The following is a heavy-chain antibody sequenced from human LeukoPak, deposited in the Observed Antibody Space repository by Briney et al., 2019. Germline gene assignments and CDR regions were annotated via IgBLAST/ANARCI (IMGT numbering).Heavy chain of an antibody. J-gene: IGHJ5*02. CDR1: GGPISSSNYY. CDR2: IYYSGST. Sequence: SETLSLTCTVSGGPISSSNYYWARIRQPPGKGLEWIGSIYYSGSTYYNPSLKSRVTISVDTSKNQFSLKLSSVTAADTAVYYCARDQLYYDSSPYNWFDPWGQGTLVTVSS. D-gene: IGHD3-22*01. V-gene: IGHV4-39*07. CDR3: ARDQLYYDSSPYNWFDP.